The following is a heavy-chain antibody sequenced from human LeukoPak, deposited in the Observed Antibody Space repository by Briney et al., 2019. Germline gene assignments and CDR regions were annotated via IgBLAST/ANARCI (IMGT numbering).Heavy chain of an antibody. CDR2: IIPIFGTA. J-gene: IGHJ6*02. V-gene: IGHV1-69*13. D-gene: IGHD3-16*02. CDR1: GGTLSNYA. CDR3: ARDLDDSYTNYYGMDV. Sequence: PAASVKVSCKASGGTLSNYAISWVRQAPGQGLEWMGGIIPIFGTANYAQKFQGRVTITADESTSTAYMELSSLRSEDTAVYYCARDLDDSYTNYYGMDVWGQGTTVTVSS.